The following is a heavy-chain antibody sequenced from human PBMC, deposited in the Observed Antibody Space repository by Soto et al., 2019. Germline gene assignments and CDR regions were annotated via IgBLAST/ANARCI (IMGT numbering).Heavy chain of an antibody. J-gene: IGHJ3*02. CDR1: GFTFSSYD. D-gene: IGHD2-21*02. CDR3: ARAPRDCARAFDI. Sequence: EVQLVESGGGLVQPGGSLRLSCAASGFTFSSYDMHWVRQATGKGLEWVSAIGTAGDTYYPGSVKGRFTISRENAKKSLYLQMDSLRAEDTGVYYCARAPRDCARAFDIWGQWTMVTVSS. V-gene: IGHV3-13*01. CDR2: IGTAGDT.